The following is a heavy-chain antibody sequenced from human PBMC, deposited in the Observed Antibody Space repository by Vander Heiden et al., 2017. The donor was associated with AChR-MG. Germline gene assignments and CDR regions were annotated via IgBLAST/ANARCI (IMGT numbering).Heavy chain of an antibody. CDR3: ARLLIYDDSWGSYRYIDY. D-gene: IGHD3-16*02. J-gene: IGHJ4*02. CDR1: GYTFTSYD. Sequence: QVQLVQSGAEVKKPGASVKVSCKASGYTFTSYDINWVRQATGQGLEWMGWMNPNSGNTGYAKKFQGRVTMTRNTSISTAYRELSSLRSEETAVYYCARLLIYDDSWGSYRYIDYWGQGTLVTVSS. V-gene: IGHV1-8*01. CDR2: MNPNSGNT.